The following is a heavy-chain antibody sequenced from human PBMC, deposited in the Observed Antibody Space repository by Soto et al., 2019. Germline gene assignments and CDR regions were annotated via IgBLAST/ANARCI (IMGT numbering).Heavy chain of an antibody. CDR1: GFNFSIYG. Sequence: PGGVLRLGCAATGFNFSIYGMSWVRQVPGKGLEWVSAISGSGGSTYYADSVKGRFTISRDNSKNTLYLQMNSLRAEDTAVYYCAISGRYYDFDFWVQGILVTVSS. CDR3: AISGRYYDFDF. CDR2: ISGSGGST. D-gene: IGHD1-26*01. J-gene: IGHJ4*02. V-gene: IGHV3-23*01.